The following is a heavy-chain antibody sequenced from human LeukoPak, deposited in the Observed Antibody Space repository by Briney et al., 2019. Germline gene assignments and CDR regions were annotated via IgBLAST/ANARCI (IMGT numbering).Heavy chain of an antibody. J-gene: IGHJ4*02. CDR1: GITLSNYG. V-gene: IGHV3-23*01. D-gene: IGHD3-22*01. Sequence: GGSLRLSCAVSGITLSNYGMSWVRQAPGKGLEWVAGIGASGGGTNYADTVKGRFTISRDNPKNTLYLQMNSLRAEDTAVYFCAKRGVVIRVILVGFHKEAYYFDSWGQGALVTVSS. CDR3: AKRGVVIRVILVGFHKEAYYFDS. CDR2: IGASGGGT.